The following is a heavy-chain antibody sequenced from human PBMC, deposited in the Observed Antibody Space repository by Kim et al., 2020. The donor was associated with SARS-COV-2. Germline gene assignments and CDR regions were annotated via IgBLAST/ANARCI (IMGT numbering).Heavy chain of an antibody. V-gene: IGHV3-73*01. J-gene: IGHJ4*02. D-gene: IGHD3-22*01. CDR1: GFTFSGSA. Sequence: GGSLRLSCAASGFTFSGSAMHWVRQASGKGLEWVGRIRSKANSYATAYAASVKGRFTISRDDSKNTAYLQMNSLKTEDTAVYYCTRSLLHYYDSSGYPTEDYWGQGTLVTVSS. CDR3: TRSLLHYYDSSGYPTEDY. CDR2: IRSKANSYAT.